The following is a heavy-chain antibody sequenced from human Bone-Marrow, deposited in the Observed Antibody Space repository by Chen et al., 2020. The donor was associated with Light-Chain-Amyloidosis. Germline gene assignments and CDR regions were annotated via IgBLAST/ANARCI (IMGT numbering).Heavy chain of an antibody. D-gene: IGHD2-2*01. CDR3: AKDRCTSISCSDFDY. CDR1: GFTFSNYA. J-gene: IGHJ4*02. V-gene: IGHV3-23*04. Sequence: VQLVESGGGLVQPGGSLRLSCVGSGFTFSNYAMTWVRQAPGKGLEWVSVAGGGDGPTYYADSVRGRFTIYRDNSKNTLYLQMNSLRAEDTAVYYCAKDRCTSISCSDFDYWGQGTLVTVSS. CDR2: AGGGDGPT.